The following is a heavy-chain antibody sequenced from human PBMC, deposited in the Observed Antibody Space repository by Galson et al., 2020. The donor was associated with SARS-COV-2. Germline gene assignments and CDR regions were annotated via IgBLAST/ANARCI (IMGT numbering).Heavy chain of an antibody. J-gene: IGHJ4*02. CDR2: IFYTGNT. D-gene: IGHD3-10*01. CDR1: GGSISNSAYY. Sequence: SETLSLTCAVSGGSISNSAYYWGWVRRPPGKGPEWIGSIFYTGNTHYNPSLKSRVTMSVDTSKNQFSLRLSFVTAADTAVYHCARHVSRFGSLYYFDNWGQGTLVTVSS. CDR3: ARHVSRFGSLYYFDN. V-gene: IGHV4-39*01.